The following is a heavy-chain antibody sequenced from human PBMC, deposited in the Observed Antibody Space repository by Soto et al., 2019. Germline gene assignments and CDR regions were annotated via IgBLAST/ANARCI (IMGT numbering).Heavy chain of an antibody. CDR3: AREIGAPEQQLAPIFDY. D-gene: IGHD6-13*01. CDR2: IWYDGSNK. V-gene: IGHV3-33*01. CDR1: GFTFSSYG. J-gene: IGHJ4*02. Sequence: GGSLRLSCAASGFTFSSYGMHWVRQAPGKGLEWVAVIWYDGSNKYYADSVKGRFTISRDNSKNTLYLQMNSLRAEDTAVYYCAREIGAPEQQLAPIFDYWGQGTLVTVSS.